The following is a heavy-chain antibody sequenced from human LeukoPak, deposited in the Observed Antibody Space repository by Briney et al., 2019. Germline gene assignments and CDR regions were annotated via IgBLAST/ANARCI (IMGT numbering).Heavy chain of an antibody. CDR2: IYYSGST. CDR3: ARAEYDFWSGYYSFDP. Sequence: SETLFLTCTVSGGSISSYYWSWIRQPPGKGLEWIGYIYYSGSTNYNPSLKSRVTISVDTSKNQFSLKLSSVTAADTAVYYCARAEYDFWSGYYSFDPWGQGTLVTVSS. V-gene: IGHV4-59*01. J-gene: IGHJ5*02. CDR1: GGSISSYY. D-gene: IGHD3-3*01.